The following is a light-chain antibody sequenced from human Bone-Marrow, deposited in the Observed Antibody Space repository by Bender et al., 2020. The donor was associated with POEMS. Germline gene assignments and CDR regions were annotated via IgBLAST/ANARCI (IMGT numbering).Light chain of an antibody. CDR2: DVD. CDR3: RLWESRSDRWV. J-gene: IGLJ3*02. V-gene: IGLV2-11*01. Sequence: QSALTQPRSVSGSPGQSVTISCTGTSSDVGGYNYVSWYQHHPGKVPELMLYDVDKRPSGIPERFSGSNSGNTATLTINRVEAGDEADYYCRLWESRSDRWVFGGGTKLTVL. CDR1: SSDVGGYNY.